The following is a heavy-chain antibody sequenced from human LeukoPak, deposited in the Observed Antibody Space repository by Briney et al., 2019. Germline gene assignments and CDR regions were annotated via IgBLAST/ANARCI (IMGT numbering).Heavy chain of an antibody. CDR3: ARSHSVWTRFDY. J-gene: IGHJ4*02. V-gene: IGHV4-59*11. CDR1: GGSISSHY. D-gene: IGHD3/OR15-3a*01. CDR2: IYYSGST. Sequence: KTSETLSLTCTVSGGSISSHYGSWIRQPPGKGLEWIGYIYYSGSTNYNPSLKSRVTISVDTSKNQFSLKLSSVTAADTAVYYCARSHSVWTRFDYCGQGTLVTVSS.